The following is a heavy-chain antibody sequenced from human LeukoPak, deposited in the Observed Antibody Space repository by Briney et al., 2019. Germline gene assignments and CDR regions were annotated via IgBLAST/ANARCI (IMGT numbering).Heavy chain of an antibody. D-gene: IGHD2-21*02. CDR2: INPSGGST. J-gene: IGHJ3*02. CDR3: ASGRGGVVTAFYDAFDI. V-gene: IGHV1-46*01. Sequence: ASVKVSCKTSGYTFTHYYMHWVRQAPGQGLEWMGIINPSGGSTSYAQKFQGRVTMTRDTSTSTVYMELSSLRSEDTAVYYCASGRGGVVTAFYDAFDIWGQGTMVTVSS. CDR1: GYTFTHYY.